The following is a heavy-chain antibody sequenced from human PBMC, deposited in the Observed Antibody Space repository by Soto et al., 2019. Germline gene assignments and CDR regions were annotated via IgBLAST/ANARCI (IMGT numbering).Heavy chain of an antibody. CDR3: ETDLRMIVGWVPYAFDI. D-gene: IGHD3-22*01. V-gene: IGHV1-24*01. CDR1: GYTLTELS. Sequence: ASVKVSCKVSGYTLTELSMHWVRQAPGKGLEGMGGFDPEDGEKIYAQKFQGRVTMTEDTSTDTAYMELSSLRSEDTAVYYCETDLRMIVGWVPYAFDIWGQGKMVTVS. CDR2: FDPEDGEK. J-gene: IGHJ3*02.